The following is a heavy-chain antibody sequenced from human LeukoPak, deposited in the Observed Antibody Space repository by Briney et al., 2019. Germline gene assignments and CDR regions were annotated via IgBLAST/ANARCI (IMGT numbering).Heavy chain of an antibody. CDR1: GFTFSSYA. D-gene: IGHD3-3*01. CDR3: AKGGITIFGVVINPFDY. CDR2: ISGSGGST. J-gene: IGHJ4*02. V-gene: IGHV3-23*01. Sequence: GGSLRLSCAASGFTFSSYAMSWVRQAPGKGLEWVSAISGSGGSTYYADSVKGRFTISRDNSKNTLYLQMNSLRAGDTAVYYCAKGGITIFGVVINPFDYWGQGTLVTVSS.